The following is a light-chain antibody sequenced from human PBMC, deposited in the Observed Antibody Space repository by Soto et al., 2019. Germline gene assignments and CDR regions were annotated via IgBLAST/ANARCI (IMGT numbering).Light chain of an antibody. CDR2: DTS. V-gene: IGLV7-46*01. J-gene: IGLJ2*01. CDR1: TGAVTSGHY. Sequence: QAVVTQEPSLTVSPGGTVTLTCGSSTGAVTSGHYPYWFQQKPGQAPRTLIYDTSNKHSWTPARFSGSRLGGKAALTLSGAQPEDEAEYYCLLSYSGARVVFGGGTQLTVL. CDR3: LLSYSGARVV.